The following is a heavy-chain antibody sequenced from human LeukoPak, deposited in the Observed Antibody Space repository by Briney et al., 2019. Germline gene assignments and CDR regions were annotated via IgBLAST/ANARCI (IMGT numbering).Heavy chain of an antibody. CDR3: AKSHCSYYYYGMDV. Sequence: GGSLRLSCAASGFTFSNYWMTWVRQAPGKGLEWVSAVSGSGSSTYYADSVKGRFTISRDNSKNTLYLQMNSLRAEDTAVYYCAKSHCSYYYYGMDVWGQGTTVTVSS. CDR1: GFTFSNYW. J-gene: IGHJ6*02. V-gene: IGHV3-23*01. D-gene: IGHD2-21*01. CDR2: VSGSGSST.